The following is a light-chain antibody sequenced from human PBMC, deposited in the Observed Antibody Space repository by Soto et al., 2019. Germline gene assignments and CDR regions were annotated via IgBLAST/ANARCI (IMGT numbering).Light chain of an antibody. CDR1: QDIGNY. CDR3: QQCYSYPYT. CDR2: AAS. V-gene: IGKV1-16*02. J-gene: IGKJ2*01. Sequence: DIQMTQSPSSLSASVGDRVTITCRASQDIGNYLAWLQQKPGKAPQSLIYAASSLESGVPSKFSGSGSGTDFTLTISSLQPGDFATYYCQQCYSYPYTFGQGTKLEI.